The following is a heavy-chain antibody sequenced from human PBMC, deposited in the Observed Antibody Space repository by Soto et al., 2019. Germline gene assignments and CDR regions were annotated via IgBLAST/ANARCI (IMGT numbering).Heavy chain of an antibody. CDR3: AKDMVPVGDAWFDY. J-gene: IGHJ4*02. CDR1: GFTFSSYA. D-gene: IGHD1-26*01. Sequence: LSLTCAASGFTFSSYAMSWVRQAPGKGLEWVSAISGSGGRTYYADSVKGRFTISRDNSKNTLYLQMNSLRAEATAVYYCAKDMVPVGDAWFDYWGQGTLVTVSS. V-gene: IGHV3-23*01. CDR2: ISGSGGRT.